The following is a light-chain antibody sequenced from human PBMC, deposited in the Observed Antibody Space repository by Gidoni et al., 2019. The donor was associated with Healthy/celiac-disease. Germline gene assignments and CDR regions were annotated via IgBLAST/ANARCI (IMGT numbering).Light chain of an antibody. Sequence: QSALTQPASVSGSPGQSIPISCTGTSSDVGGYNYVPWYQQHPGKAPNLMIYDVSNRPSGVSNRFSGSKSGNTASLTISGLQAEDEADYYCSSYTSSSTLEVVFGGGTKLTVL. V-gene: IGLV2-14*01. CDR3: SSYTSSSTLEVV. CDR1: SSDVGGYNY. CDR2: DVS. J-gene: IGLJ2*01.